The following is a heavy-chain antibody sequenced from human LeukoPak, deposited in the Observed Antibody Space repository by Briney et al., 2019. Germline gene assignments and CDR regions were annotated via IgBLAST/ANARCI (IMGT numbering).Heavy chain of an antibody. J-gene: IGHJ4*02. Sequence: ASVTASCTASGYTFTSYDINWVRQATGQGLEWMGWMNPNSGNTGYAQKFQGRVTMTRNTSISTAYMELSSLRSEDTAVYYCARGLTTVRTDYWGQGTLVTVSS. V-gene: IGHV1-8*01. D-gene: IGHD4-17*01. CDR2: MNPNSGNT. CDR1: GYTFTSYD. CDR3: ARGLTTVRTDY.